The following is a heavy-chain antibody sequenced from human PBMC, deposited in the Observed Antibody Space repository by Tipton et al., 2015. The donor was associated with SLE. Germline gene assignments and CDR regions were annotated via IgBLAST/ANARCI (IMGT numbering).Heavy chain of an antibody. CDR2: IYPGDSDT. J-gene: IGHJ4*02. CDR3: ARDSREAGTSFDY. Sequence: QLVQSGTEVKKPGESLKISCKGSGYIFTTYWIAWVRQMPGKGLEWMGIIYPGDSDTTYSPSFQGQVTISADKSISTAFLQWTSLKASDTAMYYCARDSREAGTSFDYWGQGTLVTVSS. V-gene: IGHV5-51*01. CDR1: GYIFTTYW. D-gene: IGHD6-19*01.